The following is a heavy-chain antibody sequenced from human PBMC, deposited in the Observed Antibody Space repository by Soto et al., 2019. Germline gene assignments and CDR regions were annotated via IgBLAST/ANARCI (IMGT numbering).Heavy chain of an antibody. CDR2: ISAYNGNA. CDR1: CYTFTSYG. D-gene: IGHD6-19*01. CDR3: ARESSGYSSGWYIGSAYYYGMDV. Sequence: WASVKVSCKASCYTFTSYGISWVRQAPGQGLEWMGWISAYNGNANYAQKLQGRVTMTTDTSTSTAYMELRSLRSDDTAVYYCARESSGYSSGWYIGSAYYYGMDVWGQGTTVPVSS. J-gene: IGHJ6*02. V-gene: IGHV1-18*01.